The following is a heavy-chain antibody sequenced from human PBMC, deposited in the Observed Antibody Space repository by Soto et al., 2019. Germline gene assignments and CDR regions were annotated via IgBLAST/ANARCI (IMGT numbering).Heavy chain of an antibody. J-gene: IGHJ5*02. CDR1: GYTLTELS. CDR2: FDPEDGET. D-gene: IGHD3-3*01. Sequence: ASVKASCKVSGYTLTELSMHWVRQAPGKGLEWMGGFDPEDGETIYAQKFQGRVTMTEDTSTDTAYMELSSLRSEDTAVYYCATVDDFWSGYLDRGFDPWGQGTLVTVSS. V-gene: IGHV1-24*01. CDR3: ATVDDFWSGYLDRGFDP.